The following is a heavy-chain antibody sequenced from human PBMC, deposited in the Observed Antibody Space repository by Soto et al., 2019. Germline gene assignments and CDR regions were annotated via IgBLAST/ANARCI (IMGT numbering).Heavy chain of an antibody. Sequence: GGSLRLSCAASGFTFGHYVLNWVRQAPCRGLEGVAVISLDSINKYYADSVRGRFTISRDNPKDTLYLQMDTLRPEDTAMYYCVNSLSIYGFSEFDPWGQVTL. J-gene: IGHJ5*02. CDR3: VNSLSIYGFSEFDP. CDR2: ISLDSINK. V-gene: IGHV3-30*18. CDR1: GFTFGHYV. D-gene: IGHD3-16*02.